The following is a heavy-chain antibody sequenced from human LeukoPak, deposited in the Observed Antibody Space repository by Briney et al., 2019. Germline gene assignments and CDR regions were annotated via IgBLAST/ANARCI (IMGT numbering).Heavy chain of an antibody. Sequence: PGGSLRLSCVASGFTFSIHSMNWVRQAPGKGLEWVSFISSSRSTIYYADSVKGRFTTSGDNAKNSLYLQMNSLRAEDTAVYYCARGDTQSKYRQFDSRGQGSLVIVSS. CDR3: ARGDTQSKYRQFDS. CDR1: GFTFSIHS. V-gene: IGHV3-48*01. J-gene: IGHJ4*02. CDR2: ISSSRSTI. D-gene: IGHD1-26*01.